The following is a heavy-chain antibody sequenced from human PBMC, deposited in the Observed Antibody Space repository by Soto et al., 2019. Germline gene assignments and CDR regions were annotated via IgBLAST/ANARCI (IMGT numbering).Heavy chain of an antibody. J-gene: IGHJ5*02. Sequence: PGGSLRLSCAASGFTFSSYWMSWVHQAPGKGLEWVANIKQDGSEKYYVDSVKGRFTISRDNAKNSLYLQMNSLRAEDTAVYYCAREKRPAAPPNWFDPWGQGTLVTVSS. CDR1: GFTFSSYW. D-gene: IGHD2-2*01. CDR3: AREKRPAAPPNWFDP. V-gene: IGHV3-7*03. CDR2: IKQDGSEK.